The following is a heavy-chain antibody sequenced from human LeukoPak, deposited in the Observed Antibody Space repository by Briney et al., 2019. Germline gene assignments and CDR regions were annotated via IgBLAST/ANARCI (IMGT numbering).Heavy chain of an antibody. CDR1: GFTFSSYW. Sequence: PGGSLRLSCAASGFTFSSYWMQWVRQAPGKGLEWVSSISSSSSYIYYADSVKGRFTISRDNAKNSLYLQMNSLRAEDTAVYYCARVTTMVRGVIIGFDYWGQGTLVTVSS. CDR3: ARVTTMVRGVIIGFDY. D-gene: IGHD3-10*01. J-gene: IGHJ4*02. V-gene: IGHV3-21*01. CDR2: ISSSSSYI.